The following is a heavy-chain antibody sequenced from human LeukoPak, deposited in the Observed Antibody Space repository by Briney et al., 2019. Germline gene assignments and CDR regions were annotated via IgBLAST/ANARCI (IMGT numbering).Heavy chain of an antibody. Sequence: GGSLRLSCAAFGFTFSSYSMNWVRQAPGKGLEWVSSISSSSSYIYYADSVKGRFTISRDNAKNSLYLQMNSLRAEDTAVYYCARSGTVTTLDYWGQGTLVTVSS. CDR1: GFTFSSYS. CDR3: ARSGTVTTLDY. D-gene: IGHD4-17*01. V-gene: IGHV3-21*01. CDR2: ISSSSSYI. J-gene: IGHJ4*02.